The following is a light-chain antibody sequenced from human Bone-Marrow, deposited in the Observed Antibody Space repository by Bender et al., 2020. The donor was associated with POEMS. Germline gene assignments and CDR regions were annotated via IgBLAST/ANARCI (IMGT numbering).Light chain of an antibody. CDR1: SSNIGAGFD. CDR2: GNN. V-gene: IGLV1-40*01. J-gene: IGLJ3*02. CDR3: AVWDDSLNGWV. Sequence: QSVLTQPPSVSGAPGQSVTISCTGSSSNIGAGFDVHWYQQFPGTAPKLLIFGNNKRPSGVPDRFSGSRSGTSASLAISGLQSEDEADYYCAVWDDSLNGWVFGGGTKLTVL.